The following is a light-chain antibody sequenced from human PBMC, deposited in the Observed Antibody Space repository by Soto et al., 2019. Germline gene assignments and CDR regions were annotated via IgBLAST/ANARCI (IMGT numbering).Light chain of an antibody. Sequence: DIQMTQSPSTLSASVGDRVTITCRASQSISSWLAWYQQKPRKAPKLLIYKASNLENGVPSRFSGSGSGTEFTLTISSLQPDDFATYYCQQYDTYPRTFGQGTKVEIK. V-gene: IGKV1-5*03. CDR3: QQYDTYPRT. J-gene: IGKJ1*01. CDR1: QSISSW. CDR2: KAS.